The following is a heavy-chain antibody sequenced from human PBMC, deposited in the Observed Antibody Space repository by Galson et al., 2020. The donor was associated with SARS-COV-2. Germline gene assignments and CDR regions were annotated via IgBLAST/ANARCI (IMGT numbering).Heavy chain of an antibody. J-gene: IGHJ4*02. CDR2: IDWDDDK. D-gene: IGHD3-9*01. CDR3: ARTYYDIVTGYYANFDY. Sequence: SGPTLVKPTQTLTLTCTFSGFSLSTSGMRVSWIRQPPGKALEWLARIDWDDDKFYSTSLKTRLTISKDTSKNQVVLTMTNMDPVDTATYYCARTYYDIVTGYYANFDYWGQGTLVTVSS. V-gene: IGHV2-70*04. CDR1: GFSLSTSGMR.